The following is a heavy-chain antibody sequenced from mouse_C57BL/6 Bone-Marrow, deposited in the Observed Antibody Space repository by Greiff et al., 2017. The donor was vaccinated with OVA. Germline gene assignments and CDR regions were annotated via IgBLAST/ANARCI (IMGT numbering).Heavy chain of an antibody. Sequence: QVQLQQSGAELARPGASVKMSCKASGYTFTSYTMHWVKQRPGQGLEWIGYINPSSGYTKYNQKFKDKATLTADTSSTTAYMQLSSLTSEDSAVYYCATPMRFAYWGQGTLVTVSA. CDR3: ATPMRFAY. CDR1: GYTFTSYT. CDR2: INPSSGYT. J-gene: IGHJ3*01. V-gene: IGHV1-4*01. D-gene: IGHD2-3*01.